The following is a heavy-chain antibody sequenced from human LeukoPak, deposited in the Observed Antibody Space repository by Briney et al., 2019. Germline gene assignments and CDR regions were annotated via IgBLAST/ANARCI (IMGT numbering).Heavy chain of an antibody. CDR2: MSPNSGNT. CDR1: GYTFTSYY. J-gene: IGHJ4*02. D-gene: IGHD6-19*01. CDR3: ARGLNRIAVAGTGY. Sequence: AAVKVSCKASGYTFTSYYMHWVRQATGQGLEWMGWMSPNSGNTGYAQKFQGRVTMTRNTSISTAYMELSSLRSEDTAVYYCARGLNRIAVAGTGYWGQGTLVTVSS. V-gene: IGHV1-8*02.